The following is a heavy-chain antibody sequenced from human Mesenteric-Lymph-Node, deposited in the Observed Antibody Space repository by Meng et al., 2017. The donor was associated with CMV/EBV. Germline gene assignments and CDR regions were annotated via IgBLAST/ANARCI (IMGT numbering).Heavy chain of an antibody. D-gene: IGHD2-15*01. Sequence: GGPLRPSCAALGFTFSSYAMHWARQAPGKGLEWVAVISYDGSNKYYADSVKGRFTISRDNAKNSLYLQMDSLRVEDTAVCYCVRRKCGGSCDLDVWGQGTTVTVSS. CDR2: ISYDGSNK. J-gene: IGHJ6*02. V-gene: IGHV3-30-3*01. CDR3: VRRKCGGSCDLDV. CDR1: GFTFSSYA.